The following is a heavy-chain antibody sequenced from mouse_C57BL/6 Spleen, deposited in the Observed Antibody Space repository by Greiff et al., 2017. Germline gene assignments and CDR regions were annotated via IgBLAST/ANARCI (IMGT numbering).Heavy chain of an antibody. CDR1: GYTFTSYW. D-gene: IGHD2-3*01. V-gene: IGHV1-72*01. CDR2: IDPNSGGT. Sequence: QVQLKESGAELVKPGASVKLSCKASGYTFTSYWMHWVKQRPGRGLEWIGRIDPNSGGTKYNEKFKSKATLTVDKPSSTAYMQLSSLTSEDSAVYSGARSKMGWLLFGYWGQGTTLTVAS. CDR3: ARSKMGWLLFGY. J-gene: IGHJ2*01.